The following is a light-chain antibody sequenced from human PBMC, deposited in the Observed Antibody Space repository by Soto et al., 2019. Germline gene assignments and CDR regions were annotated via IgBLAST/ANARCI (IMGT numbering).Light chain of an antibody. CDR1: QSVSSN. Sequence: EIVMTQSPATLSVSPGERATHSCMASQSVSSNLAWYQQKPGQAPRLLVYGASTRATGIPARFSGSGSGTEFTLTISSLQSEDFAVYYCQQYNNWPITFGQGTRLEIK. CDR2: GAS. J-gene: IGKJ5*01. V-gene: IGKV3D-15*01. CDR3: QQYNNWPIT.